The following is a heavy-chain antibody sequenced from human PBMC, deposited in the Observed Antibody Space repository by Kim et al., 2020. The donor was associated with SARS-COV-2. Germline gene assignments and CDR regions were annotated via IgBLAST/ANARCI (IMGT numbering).Heavy chain of an antibody. J-gene: IGHJ6*02. V-gene: IGHV3-23*01. CDR1: GFTFSSYA. D-gene: IGHD2-2*01. CDR3: AKETGYCSSTSCYYYYGMDV. CDR2: ISGSGGST. Sequence: GGSLRRSCAASGFTFSSYAMSWVRQAPGKGLEWVSAISGSGGSTYYADSVKGRFTISRDNSKNTLYLQMNSLRAEDTAVYYCAKETGYCSSTSCYYYYGMDVWGQGTTVTVSS.